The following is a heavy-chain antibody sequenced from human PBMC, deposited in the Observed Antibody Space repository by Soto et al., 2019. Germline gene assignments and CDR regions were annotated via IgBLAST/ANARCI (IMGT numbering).Heavy chain of an antibody. D-gene: IGHD2-15*01. CDR1: GFAFRSYG. CDR3: AKEDSLVVVVDY. J-gene: IGHJ4*02. V-gene: IGHV3-30*18. Sequence: QVHLVESGGGVVQPGRSLKLSCAASGFAFRSYGMHWVRQAPGMELEWVAVISYDGSNKYYADSLKGRFTISRDNSKKTLYLQMNSLTPEDTAVCYCAKEDSLVVVVDYWGRETLVTVSS. CDR2: ISYDGSNK.